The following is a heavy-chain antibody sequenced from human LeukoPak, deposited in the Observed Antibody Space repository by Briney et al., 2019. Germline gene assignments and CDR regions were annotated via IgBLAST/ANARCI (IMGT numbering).Heavy chain of an antibody. CDR2: IYSNSRT. CDR1: GFNVSTNY. V-gene: IGHV3-53*01. CDR3: AKGEGRWRGFY. Sequence: GGSLRLSCAASGFNVSTNYMNWVRQAPGKGLEWVSVIYSNSRTYYADSVKGRFTISRDNSKNTLYLQMNSLRAEDTAVYYCAKGEGRWRGFYWGQGTLVTVSS. J-gene: IGHJ4*02. D-gene: IGHD1-26*01.